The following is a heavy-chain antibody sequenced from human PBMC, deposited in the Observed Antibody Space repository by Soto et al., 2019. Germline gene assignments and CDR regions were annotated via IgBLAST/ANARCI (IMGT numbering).Heavy chain of an antibody. J-gene: IGHJ4*02. D-gene: IGHD6-19*01. V-gene: IGHV1-69*02. Sequence: QVQLVQSGAEVKKPGSSVKVSCKASGGTFSSYTISWVRQAPGQGLEWMGRIIPILGIANYAQKFQGRVTITADKSTSTAYMELSSLRSEDTAVYYCVIAVAGTGTDYWGQGTLVTVSS. CDR3: VIAVAGTGTDY. CDR1: GGTFSSYT. CDR2: IIPILGIA.